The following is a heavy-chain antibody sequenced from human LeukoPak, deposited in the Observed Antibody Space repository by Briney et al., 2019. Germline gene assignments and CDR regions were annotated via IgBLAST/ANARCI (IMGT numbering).Heavy chain of an antibody. CDR1: GFTYTSHG. CDR2: IWYGGSNK. V-gene: IGHV3-30*02. J-gene: IGHJ6*03. Sequence: GGSLRLSCVASGFTYTSHGMHWVRQAPGKGLEWVAVIWYGGSNKYYADSVKGRFTISRDNSKNTLYLQMNSLRAEDTAVYYCAKEGEPLFRRTVTTMSYFYYYYMDVWGKGPTVTVPS. CDR3: AKEGEPLFRRTVTTMSYFYYYYMDV. D-gene: IGHD4-11*01.